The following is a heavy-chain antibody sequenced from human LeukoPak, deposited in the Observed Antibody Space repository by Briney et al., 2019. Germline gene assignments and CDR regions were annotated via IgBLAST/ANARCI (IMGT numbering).Heavy chain of an antibody. CDR2: IYSGGST. CDR1: GFTVSSNY. V-gene: IGHV3-53*01. J-gene: IGHJ4*02. Sequence: GGSLRLSCAASGFTVSSNYMSWVRQAPGKGLEWVSVIYSGGSTYYADSVKGRFTISRDNSKNTLYLQMNSLRAEDTAVYYCARTRSGYVHFDYWGQGTLVTVSS. CDR3: ARTRSGYVHFDY. D-gene: IGHD5-12*01.